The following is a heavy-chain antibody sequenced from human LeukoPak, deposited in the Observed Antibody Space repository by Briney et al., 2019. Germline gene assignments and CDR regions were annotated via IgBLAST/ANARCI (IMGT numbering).Heavy chain of an antibody. V-gene: IGHV4-31*03. Sequence: SETLSLTCTVSGGSISSGGYYWSWIRQHPGKGLEWIGYIYYSGSTYYNPSFKSRVTISVDTSKNQFSLKLSSVTAADTAVYYCARGRSYSSGWYPYFDLWGRGTLVTVSS. D-gene: IGHD6-19*01. CDR3: ARGRSYSSGWYPYFDL. J-gene: IGHJ2*01. CDR1: GGSISSGGYY. CDR2: IYYSGST.